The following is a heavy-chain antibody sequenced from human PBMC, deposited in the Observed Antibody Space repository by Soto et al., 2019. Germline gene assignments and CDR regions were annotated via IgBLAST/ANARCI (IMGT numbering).Heavy chain of an antibody. CDR1: GGTFSSYA. CDR3: ARGPFEWLQFVYFDY. V-gene: IGHV1-69*01. D-gene: IGHD5-12*01. CDR2: IMPISGTA. Sequence: QVQLVQSGDEVKKPGSSVKVSCKASGGTFSSYAISWVRQAPGQGLEWMGGIMPISGTANYAQKWEGRVTITADESTSTAYMELSSLRSEDTAVYYCARGPFEWLQFVYFDYWGQGTLVTVSS. J-gene: IGHJ4*02.